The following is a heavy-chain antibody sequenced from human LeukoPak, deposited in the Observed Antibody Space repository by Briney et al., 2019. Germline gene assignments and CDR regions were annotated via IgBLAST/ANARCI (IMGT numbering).Heavy chain of an antibody. Sequence: ASVKVFYRSSVHPFTSYCISWVPQAPGQGFEGMVWISAYNGNTNYAQNLQGRVTMTTDTSTRTAYMELRSLRSDDTGVYYCARGGYCSGGSCYQTKFNPWGQGSLVTV. CDR2: ISAYNGNT. V-gene: IGHV1-18*01. J-gene: IGHJ5*02. CDR3: ARGGYCSGGSCYQTKFNP. CDR1: VHPFTSYC. D-gene: IGHD2-15*01.